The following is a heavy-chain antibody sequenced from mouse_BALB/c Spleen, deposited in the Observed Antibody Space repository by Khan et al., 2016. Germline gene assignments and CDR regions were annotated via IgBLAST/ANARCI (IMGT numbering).Heavy chain of an antibody. CDR2: INPSTGYT. CDR1: GYTFTSYW. D-gene: IGHD2-10*01. V-gene: IGHV1-7*01. CDR3: ARWAYYGNYLFAY. Sequence: QVQLQQSGAELAKPGASVKMSCKASGYTFTSYWMHWVKQRPGQGLEWIGYINPSTGYTEYNQKFKDKATLTADKSSSTAYMQLSSLTSEDSAVYYGARWAYYGNYLFAYGGQGTLVTVAA. J-gene: IGHJ3*01.